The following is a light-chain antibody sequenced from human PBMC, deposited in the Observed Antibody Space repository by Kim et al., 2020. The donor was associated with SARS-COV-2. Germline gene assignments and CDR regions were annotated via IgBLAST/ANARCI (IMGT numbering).Light chain of an antibody. CDR1: SSDVGGYNY. CDR3: SSYTSSSTPHVV. CDR2: DVS. V-gene: IGLV2-14*03. J-gene: IGLJ2*01. Sequence: ITISCTETSSDVGGYNYVSWYQQHPGKAPKLMIYDVSNRPSGVSNRFSGSKSGNTASLTISGLQAEDEADYYGSSYTSSSTPHVVFGGGTQLTVL.